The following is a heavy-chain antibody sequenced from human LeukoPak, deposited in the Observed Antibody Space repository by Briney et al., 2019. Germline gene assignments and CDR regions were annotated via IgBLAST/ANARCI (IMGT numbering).Heavy chain of an antibody. CDR2: ISGSGIST. CDR3: AKEGSTVTTLGY. J-gene: IGHJ4*02. CDR1: GFTFSSYA. D-gene: IGHD4-17*01. Sequence: PGGSLRLSCAASGFTFSSYAMNWVRQAPGKGLEWVSHISGSGISTYYADSVKGRFTISRDNSKNTLYLQMNSLRAEDTAVYYCAKEGSTVTTLGYWGQGTLVTVSS. V-gene: IGHV3-23*01.